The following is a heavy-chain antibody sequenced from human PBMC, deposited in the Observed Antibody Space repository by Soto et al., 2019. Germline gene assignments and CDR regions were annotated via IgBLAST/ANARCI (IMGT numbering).Heavy chain of an antibody. CDR3: VRYCSPTKCPFQY. D-gene: IGHD2-2*01. J-gene: IGHJ4*02. V-gene: IGHV4-30-4*01. Sequence: PSEALSVTSSVSGGSSSSGGSYWGWIRQPPGKGLEWIGYIYYSGNTYFNPSLKSRVTLSVDTSKNQFSLNLSSVTAADTAVYYCVRYCSPTKCPFQYWCQRTLVAV. CDR2: IYYSGNT. CDR1: GGSSSSGGSY.